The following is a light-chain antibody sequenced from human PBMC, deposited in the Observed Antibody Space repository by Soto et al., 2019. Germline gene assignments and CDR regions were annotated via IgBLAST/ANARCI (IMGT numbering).Light chain of an antibody. J-gene: IGLJ1*01. CDR3: SSYAGSNNFV. V-gene: IGLV2-14*01. Sequence: QSALTQPASVSGSPGQSITISCTGTRRDVGGYNYVSWYQQYPGKSPKLLIYEVTHRPSGVSNRFSGSKSGNTASLTISGRQAEDEADYYCSSYAGSNNFVFGTGTKVTVL. CDR1: RRDVGGYNY. CDR2: EVT.